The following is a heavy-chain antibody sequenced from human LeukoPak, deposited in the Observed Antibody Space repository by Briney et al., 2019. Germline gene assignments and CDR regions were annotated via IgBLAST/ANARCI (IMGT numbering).Heavy chain of an antibody. J-gene: IGHJ4*02. CDR3: AKDRRYNYAYLGGDY. CDR1: GFTFSNYA. CDR2: ISGSGGST. Sequence: QAGGSLRLSCAASGFTFSNYAMSWVRQAPGKGLEWVSGISGSGGSTYYADSVKGRFTISRDNSKNTLYLQMNSLRAEDTAVYYCAKDRRYNYAYLGGDYWGQGTLVTVPS. V-gene: IGHV3-23*01. D-gene: IGHD5-18*01.